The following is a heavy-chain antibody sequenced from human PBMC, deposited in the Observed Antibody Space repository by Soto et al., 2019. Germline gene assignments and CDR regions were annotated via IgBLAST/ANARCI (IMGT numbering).Heavy chain of an antibody. J-gene: IGHJ4*02. Sequence: QVQLQESGPGLVKPSQTLSLTCTVSGGSISSGDYYWSWIRQPPGKGLEWIGYIYYSGSTYYNPSLKSRVTISVATSKNQFSLKLSSVTAADTAVYYCAREGDCISTSCAIDYWGQGTLVTVSS. V-gene: IGHV4-30-4*01. CDR1: GGSISSGDYY. CDR2: IYYSGST. CDR3: AREGDCISTSCAIDY. D-gene: IGHD2-2*01.